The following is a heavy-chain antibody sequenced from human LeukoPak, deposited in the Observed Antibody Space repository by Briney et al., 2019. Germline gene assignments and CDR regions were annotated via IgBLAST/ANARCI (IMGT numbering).Heavy chain of an antibody. CDR1: GFTFSSYA. V-gene: IGHV3-23*01. CDR3: AARGYSYGHKAYYYYYYYMDV. J-gene: IGHJ6*03. D-gene: IGHD5-18*01. Sequence: PGGSLRLSCAASGFTFSSYAMSWVRQAPGKGLEWVSAISGSGGSTYYADSVKGRFTISRDNSKNTLYPQMNSLRAEDTAVYYCAARGYSYGHKAYYYYYYYMDVWGKGTTVTVSS. CDR2: ISGSGGST.